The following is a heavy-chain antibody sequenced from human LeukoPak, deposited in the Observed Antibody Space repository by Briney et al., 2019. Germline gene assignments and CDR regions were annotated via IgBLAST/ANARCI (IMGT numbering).Heavy chain of an antibody. D-gene: IGHD2-2*01. J-gene: IGHJ4*02. Sequence: GGSLRLSCAASGFTFSSYAMRWVRQAPGKGLEWVSAISGSGGSTYYADSVKGRFTISRDNSKNTLYLQMNSLRAEDTAVYYCAKGVKVVPAALVAYWGQGTLVTVSS. CDR2: ISGSGGST. V-gene: IGHV3-23*01. CDR3: AKGVKVVPAALVAY. CDR1: GFTFSSYA.